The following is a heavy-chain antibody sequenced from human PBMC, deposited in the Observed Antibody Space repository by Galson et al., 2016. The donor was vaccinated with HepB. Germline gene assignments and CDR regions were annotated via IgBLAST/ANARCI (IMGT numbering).Heavy chain of an antibody. CDR2: IYYSGST. CDR3: ARRSLMGERGNAFDI. V-gene: IGHV4-39*01. Sequence: LSLTCTVSGGSISSSTHYWGWIRQPPGKGLEWIGSIYYSGSTFSNPSLQSRITISVDTSKDQFSLKLRSVTAADTAVYFCARRSLMGERGNAFDIWGQGTMVTVSS. CDR1: GGSISSSTHY. D-gene: IGHD1-26*01. J-gene: IGHJ3*02.